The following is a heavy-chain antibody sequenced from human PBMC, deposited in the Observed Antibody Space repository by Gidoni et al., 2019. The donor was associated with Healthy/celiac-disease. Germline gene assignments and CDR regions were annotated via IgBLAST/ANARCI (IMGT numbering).Heavy chain of an antibody. J-gene: IGHJ4*02. D-gene: IGHD3-22*01. V-gene: IGHV4-39*01. CDR2: IYYSGST. CDR3: ARRAKAYYYDSSGYLDY. CDR1: GGSISSSSYY. Sequence: QLQLQESGPGLVKPSEPLSLTCTVSGGSISSSSYYWGWIRQPPGKGLEWIGSIYYSGSTYYNPSLKSRVTISVDTSKNQFSLKLSSVTAADTAVYYCARRAKAYYYDSSGYLDYWGQGTLVTVSS.